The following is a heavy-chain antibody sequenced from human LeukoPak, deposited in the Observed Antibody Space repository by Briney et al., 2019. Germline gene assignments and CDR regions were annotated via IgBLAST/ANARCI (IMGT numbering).Heavy chain of an antibody. D-gene: IGHD6-19*01. Sequence: TSETLSLTCAVSGYSISSGYYWGWMRQPPGKGLEWIGSIYHSGSTYYNPPLKSRVTISVDTSKNQFSLKLSSVTAADTAVYYCARDEAGWGQGTLVTVSS. CDR1: GYSISSGYY. CDR2: IYHSGST. V-gene: IGHV4-38-2*02. CDR3: ARDEAG. J-gene: IGHJ4*02.